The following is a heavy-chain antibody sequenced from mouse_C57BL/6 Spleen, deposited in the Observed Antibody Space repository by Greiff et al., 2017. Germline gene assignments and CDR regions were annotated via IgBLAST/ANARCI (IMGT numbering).Heavy chain of an antibody. CDR3: ARDYGGSYYAMDD. V-gene: IGHV1-82*01. CDR1: GYAFSSSW. CDR2: IYPGDGDT. J-gene: IGHJ4*01. D-gene: IGHD1-1*01. Sequence: VKLVESGPELVKPGASVKISCKASGYAFSSSWMNWVKQRPGKGLEWIGRIYPGDGDTNYNGKLKGKATLTADKSYSTAYMQRSSLTSEDSAVYFCARDYGGSYYAMDDWGQGTSVTVSS.